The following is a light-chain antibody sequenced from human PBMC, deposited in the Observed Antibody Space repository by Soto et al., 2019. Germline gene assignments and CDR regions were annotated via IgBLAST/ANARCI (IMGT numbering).Light chain of an antibody. CDR1: QSIPSNY. CDR2: DAG. V-gene: IGKV3-20*01. J-gene: IGKJ4*01. Sequence: EIVLTQSPVTLSLSPGERANLSCRASQSIPSNYLAWYLQKPGQAPRLLIYDAGARATDVPDRFSGSGSGIDFTLAISRLEPEDFAVYYCQQFRRSPYTFGGGTKVDIK. CDR3: QQFRRSPYT.